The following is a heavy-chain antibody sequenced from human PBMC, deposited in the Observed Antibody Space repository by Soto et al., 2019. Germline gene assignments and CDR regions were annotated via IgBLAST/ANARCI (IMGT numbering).Heavy chain of an antibody. D-gene: IGHD2-2*01. CDR3: AVSRDGYSMDV. CDR1: GGSISSGGYY. J-gene: IGHJ6*02. CDR2: IYYSGST. Sequence: QVQLQESGPGLVKPSQTLSLTCTVSGGSISSGGYYWSWIRQHPGKGLEWIGYIYYSGSTYYNPSLTSRVTISGDTSKDQFSLKLSSVTAADTAVYYCAVSRDGYSMDVWGQGTTVTVSS. V-gene: IGHV4-31*03.